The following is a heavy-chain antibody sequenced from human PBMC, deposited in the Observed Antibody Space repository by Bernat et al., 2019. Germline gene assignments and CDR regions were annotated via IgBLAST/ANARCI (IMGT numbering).Heavy chain of an antibody. J-gene: IGHJ4*02. V-gene: IGHV3-30*18. Sequence: QVQLVESGGGVVQPGRSLRLSCAASGFTFSSYGMHWVRQAPGKGLEWVAVISYDGSNKYYADSVKGGFTISRDNSKNSLYLQMNSLRDEDTAVYYCAKRSYYYDSSGYLVWGQGTLVTVSS. CDR3: AKRSYYYDSSGYLV. CDR1: GFTFSSYG. D-gene: IGHD3-22*01. CDR2: ISYDGSNK.